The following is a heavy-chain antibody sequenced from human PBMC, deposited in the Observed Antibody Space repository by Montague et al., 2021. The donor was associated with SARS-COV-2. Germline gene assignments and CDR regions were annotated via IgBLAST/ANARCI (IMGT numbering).Heavy chain of an antibody. V-gene: IGHV4-34*01. CDR1: GGSFSGYY. J-gene: IGHJ4*02. CDR3: ARRGSSAWGVTVSAELDY. CDR2: INQRGRT. D-gene: IGHD3-10*01. Sequence: SETLSLTCAVYGGSFSGYYWSWIRQPPEKGLEWIGEINQRGRTNNNPFLKSRVIISVDTSKNQFSLKLSSVTAADTAVYYCARRGSSAWGVTVSAELDYWGQGILVIVSS.